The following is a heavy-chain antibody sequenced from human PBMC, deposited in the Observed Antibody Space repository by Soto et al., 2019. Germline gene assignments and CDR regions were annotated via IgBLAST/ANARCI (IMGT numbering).Heavy chain of an antibody. V-gene: IGHV3-30-3*01. CDR1: GFTFSSYA. Sequence: GGSLRLSCAASGFTFSSYAMHWVRQAPGKGLEWVAVISYDGSNKYYADSVKGRFTISRDNSKNTLYLQMNSLRAEDTAVYYCARVGRSSAAADVKVGNWFDPWGQGTLVTVSS. D-gene: IGHD6-13*01. CDR3: ARVGRSSAAADVKVGNWFDP. J-gene: IGHJ5*02. CDR2: ISYDGSNK.